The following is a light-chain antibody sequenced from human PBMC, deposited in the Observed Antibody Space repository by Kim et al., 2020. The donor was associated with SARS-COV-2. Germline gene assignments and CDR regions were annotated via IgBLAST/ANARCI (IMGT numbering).Light chain of an antibody. CDR3: AAWDDSLSGWV. Sequence: ELTQPPSASGTPGQRVTISCSGSSSNIGSNYVYWYQQLPGTAPKLLIYSNNQRPSGVPDRFSGSKSGTSVSLAISGLRSEDEADYYCAAWDDSLSGWVFGGGTQLTVL. V-gene: IGLV1-47*02. CDR2: SNN. CDR1: SSNIGSNY. J-gene: IGLJ3*02.